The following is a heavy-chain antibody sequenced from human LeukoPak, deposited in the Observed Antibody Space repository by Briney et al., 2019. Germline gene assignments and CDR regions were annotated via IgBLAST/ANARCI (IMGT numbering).Heavy chain of an antibody. Sequence: GGSLRLSCAASGFTFSSYAMSWVRQAPGKGLEWVSAISGSGGSTYYADSVKGRFTISRDNSKNTLYLQMNSLRAEDTAVYYCAKVDCSSTSCHIDYWGQGTLVTVSS. D-gene: IGHD2-2*01. CDR3: AKVDCSSTSCHIDY. V-gene: IGHV3-23*01. CDR1: GFTFSSYA. J-gene: IGHJ4*02. CDR2: ISGSGGST.